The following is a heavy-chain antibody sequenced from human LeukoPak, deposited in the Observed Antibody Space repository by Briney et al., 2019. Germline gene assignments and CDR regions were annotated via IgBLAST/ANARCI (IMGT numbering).Heavy chain of an antibody. Sequence: PSETLSLTCTVSGYSISSGYYWGWIRQPPGKGLEWIGSIYYSGSTYYNPSLKSRVTISVDTSKNQFSLKLSSVTAADTAVYYCARSRGMGAFDIWGQGTMVTVSS. CDR1: GYSISSGYY. V-gene: IGHV4-38-2*02. CDR2: IYYSGST. J-gene: IGHJ3*02. D-gene: IGHD3-10*01. CDR3: ARSRGMGAFDI.